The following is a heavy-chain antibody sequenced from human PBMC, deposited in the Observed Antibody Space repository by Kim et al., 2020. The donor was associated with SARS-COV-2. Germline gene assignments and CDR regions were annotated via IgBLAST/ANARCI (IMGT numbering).Heavy chain of an antibody. V-gene: IGHV3-9*01. CDR2: ISWNSGSI. CDR3: AKDIYGEQLEQGTGFDY. Sequence: GGSLRLSCAASGFTFDDYAMHWVRQAPGKGLEWVSGISWNSGSIGYADSVKGRFTISRDNAKNSLYLQMNSLRAEDTALYYCAKDIYGEQLEQGTGFDY. D-gene: IGHD4-17*01. J-gene: IGHJ4*01. CDR1: GFTFDDYA.